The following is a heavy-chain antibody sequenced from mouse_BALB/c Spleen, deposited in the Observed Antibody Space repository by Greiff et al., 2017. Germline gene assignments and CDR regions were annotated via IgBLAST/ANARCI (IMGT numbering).Heavy chain of an antibody. J-gene: IGHJ1*01. V-gene: IGHV1-4*01. D-gene: IGHD2-1*01. CDR3: ARNSIYPYWYFDV. CDR2: INPSSGYT. Sequence: VQLQQSGAELARPGASVKMSCKASGYTFTSYTMHWVKQRPGQGLEWIGYINPSSGYTNYNQKFKDKATLTADKSSSTAYMQLSSLTSEDSAVYYCARNSIYPYWYFDVWGAGTTVTVSS. CDR1: GYTFTSYT.